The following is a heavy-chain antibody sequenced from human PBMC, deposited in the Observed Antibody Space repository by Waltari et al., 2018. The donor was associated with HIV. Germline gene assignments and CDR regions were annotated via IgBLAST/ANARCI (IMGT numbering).Heavy chain of an antibody. CDR3: ARGRLQHDF. D-gene: IGHD2-15*01. J-gene: IGHJ4*02. CDR1: GFSLTTSGMC. V-gene: IGHV2-70*15. Sequence: QVTLRESGPALVKPTQTLTLTCTFSGFSLTTSGMCVSWIRQPPGKALEWLARIDWDDDKYYPTSLKTRLTISRDTSKNQVVLTMTNMAPVDTATYFCARGRLQHDFWGQGTLVTVSS. CDR2: IDWDDDK.